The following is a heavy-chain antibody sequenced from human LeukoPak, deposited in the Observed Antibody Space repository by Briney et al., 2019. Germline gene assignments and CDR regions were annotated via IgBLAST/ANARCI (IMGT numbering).Heavy chain of an antibody. D-gene: IGHD3-3*01. CDR1: GFTFSSYA. J-gene: IGHJ6*02. CDR2: ISYVETSK. Sequence: PGRSLRLSCAASGFTFSSYAMHWVHQAPGKGLEWVAVISYVETSKYYADSVKGRFTISRDNSKNMVYLQMNSLRAEDTAVYYCAREIGDYDFWSGTRGNGMDVWGQGTTVTVSS. V-gene: IGHV3-30-3*01. CDR3: AREIGDYDFWSGTRGNGMDV.